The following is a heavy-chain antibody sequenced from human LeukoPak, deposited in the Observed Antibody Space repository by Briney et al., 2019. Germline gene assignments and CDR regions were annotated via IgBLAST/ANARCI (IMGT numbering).Heavy chain of an antibody. CDR3: VRAPSYYHYLDV. Sequence: PSETLSLTCTVSGGSISSYYWNWIRQPAGKALEWIGRIYTSGNTHYNPSLKSRVTISVDTSKNQFSLNLSSVTAADTAVYYCVRAPSYYHYLDVWGKGTTVIISS. V-gene: IGHV4-4*07. CDR2: IYTSGNT. J-gene: IGHJ6*03. CDR1: GGSISSYY.